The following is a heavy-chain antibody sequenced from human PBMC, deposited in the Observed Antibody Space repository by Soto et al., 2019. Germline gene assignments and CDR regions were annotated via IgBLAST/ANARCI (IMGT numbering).Heavy chain of an antibody. V-gene: IGHV3-33*01. CDR2: IWYDGSNK. CDR3: ARVSSGSLIHNYYYYGMDV. J-gene: IGHJ6*02. D-gene: IGHD3-10*01. Sequence: GGSLRLSCAASGFTFSSYGMHWVRQAPGKGLEWVAVIWYDGSNKYYADSVKGRFTISRDNSKNTLYLQMNSLRAEDTAVYYYARVSSGSLIHNYYYYGMDVWGQGTTVTVSS. CDR1: GFTFSSYG.